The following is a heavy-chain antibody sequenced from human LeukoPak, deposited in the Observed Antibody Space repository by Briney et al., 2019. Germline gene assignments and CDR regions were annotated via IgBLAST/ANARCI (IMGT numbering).Heavy chain of an antibody. CDR2: IYSGGNT. D-gene: IGHD6-13*01. CDR3: ARCDSSSWYGIDY. Sequence: GGSLRLSCAASGFTVSSNYMGWVRLAPGKGLEWVSVIYSGGNTYYADSVKGRFTISRDNSRNTMDLQMNSLRAEDTAVYYCARCDSSSWYGIDYWGQGTLVTVSS. CDR1: GFTVSSNY. J-gene: IGHJ4*02. V-gene: IGHV3-53*01.